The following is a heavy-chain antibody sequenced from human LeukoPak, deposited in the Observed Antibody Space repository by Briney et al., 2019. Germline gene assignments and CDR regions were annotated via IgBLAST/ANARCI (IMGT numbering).Heavy chain of an antibody. CDR3: ARVTYDSSGYYRFDP. D-gene: IGHD3-22*01. J-gene: IGHJ5*02. V-gene: IGHV4-59*01. CDR1: GGSFSGYY. Sequence: PSETLSLACTVHGGSFSGYYWSWIRQPPGRGLEWIGYIYYSGSTNYNPSLKSRVTISVDTTKNQFSLKLSSVTAADTAVYYCARVTYDSSGYYRFDPWGQGTLVTVSS. CDR2: IYYSGST.